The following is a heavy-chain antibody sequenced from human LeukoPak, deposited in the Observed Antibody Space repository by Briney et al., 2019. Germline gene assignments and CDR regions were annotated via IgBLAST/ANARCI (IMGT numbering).Heavy chain of an antibody. CDR1: GFTFSSYW. V-gene: IGHV3-7*01. D-gene: IGHD3-22*01. CDR3: ADGSFYYDTSGRY. J-gene: IGHJ4*02. CDR2: IKQDGSEK. Sequence: PGGSLRFSCAASGFTFSSYWMSWVRRAPGKGLEWVANIKQDGSEKYYVDSVKGRFTISRDNAKNSLYLQMNSLRAEDTAVYYCADGSFYYDTSGRYWGQGTLVTVSS.